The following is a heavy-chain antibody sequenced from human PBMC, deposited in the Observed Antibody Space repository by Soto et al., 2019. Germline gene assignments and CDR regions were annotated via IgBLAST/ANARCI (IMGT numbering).Heavy chain of an antibody. V-gene: IGHV1-18*01. CDR2: ISAYNGNT. CDR1: GYTFTSYG. J-gene: IGHJ6*02. Sequence: ASVKVSCKASGYTFTSYGISWVRQAPGQGLEWKGWISAYNGNTNYAQKLQGRVTMTTDTSTSTAYTELRSLRSDDTAVYYCARDVPRYCSSTSCYGGIRGYGMDVWGQGTTVTVSS. CDR3: ARDVPRYCSSTSCYGGIRGYGMDV. D-gene: IGHD2-2*01.